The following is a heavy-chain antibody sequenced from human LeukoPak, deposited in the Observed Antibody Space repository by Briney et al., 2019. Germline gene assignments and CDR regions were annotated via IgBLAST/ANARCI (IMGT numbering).Heavy chain of an antibody. CDR3: ARGGAYDHGDGIDY. J-gene: IGHJ4*02. CDR1: GFTFSNAW. CDR2: ISGSGGST. V-gene: IGHV3-23*01. D-gene: IGHD4-17*01. Sequence: GGSLRLSCAASGFTFSNAWMSWVRQAPGKGLEWVSAISGSGGSTYYADSVKGRFTISRDNSKNTLYLQMNSLRAEDTAVYYCARGGAYDHGDGIDYWGQETLVTVSS.